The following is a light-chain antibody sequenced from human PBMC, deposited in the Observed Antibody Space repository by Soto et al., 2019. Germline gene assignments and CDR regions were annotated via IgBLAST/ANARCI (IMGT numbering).Light chain of an antibody. CDR3: SSYTGSPVV. V-gene: IGLV2-8*01. CDR2: EVT. Sequence: QSALTQPPSASGSPGQSVTISCTGTSSDVGGYNYVSWYQQHPGRAPKLMIYEVTKRPSGVPDRFSGSKSGNTASLTVSGLQAEDEADYYCSSYTGSPVVFGGGTKVTVL. J-gene: IGLJ3*02. CDR1: SSDVGGYNY.